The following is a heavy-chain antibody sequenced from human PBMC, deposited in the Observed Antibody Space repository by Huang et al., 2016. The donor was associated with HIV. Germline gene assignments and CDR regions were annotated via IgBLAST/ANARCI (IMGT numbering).Heavy chain of an antibody. CDR2: ISYDGKTK. D-gene: IGHD6-13*01. Sequence: QVQLVESGGGVVQPGRSLRISCAASGFTFSSYGMHWVRQAPGKGLEWVGVISYDGKTKYYADSVKGRFSISRDNSKTTVYLQLNSLRVEDTAVYYCAKGGSAAAVLDFWGQGTLVTVSS. CDR3: AKGGSAAAVLDF. V-gene: IGHV3-30*18. J-gene: IGHJ4*02. CDR1: GFTFSSYG.